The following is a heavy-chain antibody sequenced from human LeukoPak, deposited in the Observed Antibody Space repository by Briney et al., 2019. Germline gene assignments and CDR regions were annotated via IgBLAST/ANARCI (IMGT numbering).Heavy chain of an antibody. CDR3: AREGRPHYDILTGYTYYYYGMDV. Sequence: ASVKVSCKASGYTFTGHYMHWVRQAPGQGLEWMGWINPNSGGTNYAQKFQGRVTMTRDTSISTAYMELSRLRSDDTAVYYCAREGRPHYDILTGYTYYYYGMDVWGQGTTVTVSS. CDR1: GYTFTGHY. CDR2: INPNSGGT. D-gene: IGHD3-9*01. V-gene: IGHV1-2*02. J-gene: IGHJ6*02.